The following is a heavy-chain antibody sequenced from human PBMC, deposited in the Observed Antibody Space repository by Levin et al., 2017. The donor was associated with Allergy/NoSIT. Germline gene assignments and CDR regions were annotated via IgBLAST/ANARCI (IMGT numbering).Heavy chain of an antibody. J-gene: IGHJ3*02. CDR3: AKEPGDDVYNGYGAFDM. Sequence: GGSLRLSCAASGFTFNNHAMNWVRQAPGKGLEWVSAISGSGYSTYYADSVKGRFTISRDNSKNTVSLQMNGLRAEDTAVYYCAKEPGDDVYNGYGAFDMWGQGTKVTVSS. V-gene: IGHV3-23*01. CDR1: GFTFNNHA. CDR2: ISGSGYST. D-gene: IGHD7-27*01.